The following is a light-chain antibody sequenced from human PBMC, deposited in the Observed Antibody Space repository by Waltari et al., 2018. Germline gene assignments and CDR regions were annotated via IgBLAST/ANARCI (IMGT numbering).Light chain of an antibody. CDR3: QQYNDWVT. CDR1: QRVSSN. J-gene: IGKJ5*01. Sequence: EIVMTQSPATLSVSPGETATLSCRASQRVSSNLAWYQPKPGQGPRLLIFGASTRATAIPPRLRGSGSGTEFTLTISGLHSEDFAVYYCQQYNDWVTFGQGTRLDIK. CDR2: GAS. V-gene: IGKV3-15*01.